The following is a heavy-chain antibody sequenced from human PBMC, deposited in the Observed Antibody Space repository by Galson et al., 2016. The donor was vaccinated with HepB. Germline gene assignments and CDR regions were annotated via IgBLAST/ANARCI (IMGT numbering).Heavy chain of an antibody. CDR1: GYTFTSYN. V-gene: IGHV1-46*04. Sequence: SVKVSCKASGYTFTSYNVHWVRQAPGQGLEWMGIINPSGGSTSYAQKLQGRGTITWDTSANTAYMELSSLRSEDTAVYYCARGHIVATVDYYYYGLDVWGQGTTVTVSS. CDR2: INPSGGST. J-gene: IGHJ6*02. D-gene: IGHD5-12*01. CDR3: ARGHIVATVDYYYYGLDV.